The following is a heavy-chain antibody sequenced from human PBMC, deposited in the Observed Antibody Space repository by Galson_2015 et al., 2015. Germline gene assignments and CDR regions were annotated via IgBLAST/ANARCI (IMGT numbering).Heavy chain of an antibody. CDR1: GFTFNSYA. CDR2: ISGTGGSR. CDR3: AKEAYFYGSGSYFLDYYYYYYIDV. V-gene: IGHV3-23*01. J-gene: IGHJ6*03. D-gene: IGHD3-10*01. Sequence: SLRLSCAASGFTFNSYAMSWVRQAPGKGLEWVSGISGTGGSRWYADSVKGRFTISRDTSKNTLYLQMNSLRAEATAVYFCAKEAYFYGSGSYFLDYYYYYYIDVWGTGTTVTVSS.